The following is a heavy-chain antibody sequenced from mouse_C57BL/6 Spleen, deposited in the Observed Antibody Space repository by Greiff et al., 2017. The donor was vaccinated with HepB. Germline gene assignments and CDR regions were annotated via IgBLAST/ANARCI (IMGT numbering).Heavy chain of an antibody. CDR2: INPNNGGT. V-gene: IGHV1-22*01. CDR1: GYTFTDYN. J-gene: IGHJ4*01. Sequence: VQLKQSGPELVKPGASVTMSCKASGYTFTDYNMHWVKQSHGQSLEWIGYINPNNGGTSYNQKFKGKATLTVNKSSSTAYMELRSLTSEDSAVYYCARGVTGRDYAMDYWGQGTSVTVSS. D-gene: IGHD2-5*01. CDR3: ARGVTGRDYAMDY.